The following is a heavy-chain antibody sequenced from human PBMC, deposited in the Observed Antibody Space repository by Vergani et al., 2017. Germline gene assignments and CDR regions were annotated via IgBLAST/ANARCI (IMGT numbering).Heavy chain of an antibody. CDR3: ARSNGDYGLVFDY. CDR1: GGSISSSSYY. Sequence: QVQLVESGPGLVKPSETLSLTCTVSGGSISSSSYYWGWIRQPPGKGLEWIGYIYYSGSTYYNPSLKSRVTISVDTSKNQFSLKLSSVTAADTAVYYCARSNGDYGLVFDYWGQGTLVTVSS. J-gene: IGHJ4*02. V-gene: IGHV4-31*03. D-gene: IGHD2-8*01. CDR2: IYYSGST.